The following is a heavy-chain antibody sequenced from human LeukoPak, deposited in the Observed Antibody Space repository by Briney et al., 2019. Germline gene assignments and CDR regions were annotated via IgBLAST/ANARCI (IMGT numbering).Heavy chain of an antibody. CDR1: GFTFSSYE. Sequence: GGSLILSCAASGFTFSSYEMNWVRQAPGKGLEWVSYINSSGSTIYYADSVKGRFTISRDNAKNSLYLQMNSLRAEDTAVYYCARRGYSSGYYYDYWGQGTLVTVSS. CDR2: INSSGSTI. CDR3: ARRGYSSGYYYDY. V-gene: IGHV3-48*03. J-gene: IGHJ4*02. D-gene: IGHD3-22*01.